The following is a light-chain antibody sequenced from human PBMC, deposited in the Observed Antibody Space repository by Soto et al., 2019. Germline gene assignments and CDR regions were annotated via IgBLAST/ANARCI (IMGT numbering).Light chain of an antibody. J-gene: IGKJ4*01. CDR3: QQRSSWLT. Sequence: DIVLTQSPATLSLSPGERATLSCRASQSVSSYLAWYQQKPGQAPRLLIYDASNRATGIPARFSGSESGTDFTLTISSLEPEDFAVYHCQQRSSWLTFGGGTKVEIK. CDR1: QSVSSY. CDR2: DAS. V-gene: IGKV3-11*01.